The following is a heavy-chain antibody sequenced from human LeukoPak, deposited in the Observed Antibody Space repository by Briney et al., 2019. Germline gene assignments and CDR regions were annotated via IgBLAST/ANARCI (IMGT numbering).Heavy chain of an antibody. CDR3: AKDPARLYYFDY. CDR2: ISSSSSYL. V-gene: IGHV3-21*04. J-gene: IGHJ4*02. Sequence: PGGSLRLSCAASGFTFSSYSMNWVRQAPGKGLEWVSSISSSSSYLYYADSVKGRFTISRDNSKNTLYLQMNSLRAEDTAVYYCAKDPARLYYFDYWGQGTLVTVSS. CDR1: GFTFSSYS.